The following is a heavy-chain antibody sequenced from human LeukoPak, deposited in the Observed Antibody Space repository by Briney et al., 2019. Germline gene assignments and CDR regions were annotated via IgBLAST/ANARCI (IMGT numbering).Heavy chain of an antibody. Sequence: SETLSLTCAVYGGSFSGYYWSWIRQPPGKGLEWLGEINHSGSTNYNPSLKSRVTISVDTSKNQFSLKLSSVTAADTAVYYCARGLGSRFYYDSSGYYQYWGQGTLVTVSS. CDR3: ARGLGSRFYYDSSGYYQY. CDR1: GGSFSGYY. D-gene: IGHD3-22*01. CDR2: INHSGST. J-gene: IGHJ4*02. V-gene: IGHV4-34*01.